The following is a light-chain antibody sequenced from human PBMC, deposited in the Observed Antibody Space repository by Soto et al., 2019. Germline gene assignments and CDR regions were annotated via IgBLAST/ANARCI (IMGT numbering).Light chain of an antibody. Sequence: EVVLTQSPATLSLSPGERATLSCRASQSVNRYLAWYQQKPGQAPRLLIYDASTRATGIPARFSGSGSGTDFTLTISSLEPEDFAVYYCQQRASWLSFGGGTKVEIK. CDR2: DAS. J-gene: IGKJ4*01. CDR1: QSVNRY. CDR3: QQRASWLS. V-gene: IGKV3-11*01.